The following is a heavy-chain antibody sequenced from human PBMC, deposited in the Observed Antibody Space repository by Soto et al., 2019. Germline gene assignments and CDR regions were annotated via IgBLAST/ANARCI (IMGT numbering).Heavy chain of an antibody. Sequence: GGSLRLSCAASGFTFSSYAMHWVRQAPGKGLEWVAVISYDGSNKYYADSVKGRFTISRDNSKNTLYLQRNSLRAEDTAVYYCARDLEGGLRLGELSLYRGLGSDYYYYGMDIWGQGTTVTVSS. CDR2: ISYDGSNK. CDR1: GFTFSSYA. V-gene: IGHV3-30-3*01. J-gene: IGHJ6*02. CDR3: ARDLEGGLRLGELSLYRGLGSDYYYYGMDI. D-gene: IGHD3-16*02.